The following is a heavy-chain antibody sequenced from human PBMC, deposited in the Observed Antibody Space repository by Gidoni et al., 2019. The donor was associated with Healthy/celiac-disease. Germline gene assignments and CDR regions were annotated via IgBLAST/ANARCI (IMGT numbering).Heavy chain of an antibody. CDR2: LDPEDGET. Sequence: QAQLVQSGAEVKKPGASVKVSCKVSGYTLNELSMHWVRQATGQGLEWMGGLDPEDGETSYAQKFQGRVTMTEDTSTDTAYMELSSLRSEDTAVYYCATSPHGDDAYDYWGQGTLVTVSS. J-gene: IGHJ4*02. CDR1: GYTLNELS. V-gene: IGHV1-24*01. CDR3: ATSPHGDDAYDY. D-gene: IGHD4-17*01.